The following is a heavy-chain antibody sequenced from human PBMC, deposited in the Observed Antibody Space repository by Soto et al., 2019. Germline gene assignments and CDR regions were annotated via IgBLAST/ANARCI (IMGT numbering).Heavy chain of an antibody. V-gene: IGHV3-23*01. CDR3: ASPVLAPDAFDI. J-gene: IGHJ3*02. CDR1: GFTFSSYA. Sequence: GESLKISCAASGFTFSSYAMSWVRQAPGKGLEWVSAISGSGGSTYYADSVKGRFTISRDNSKNTLYLQMNSLRAEDTAVYYCASPVLAPDAFDIWGQGTMVTVS. CDR2: ISGSGGST.